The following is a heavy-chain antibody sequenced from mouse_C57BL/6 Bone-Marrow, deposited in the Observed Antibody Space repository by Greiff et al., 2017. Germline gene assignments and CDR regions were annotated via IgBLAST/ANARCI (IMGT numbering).Heavy chain of an antibody. D-gene: IGHD2-3*01. CDR1: GFSLTSYG. V-gene: IGHV2-2*01. CDR3: ASPMMVTTYYYAMDY. J-gene: IGHJ4*01. CDR2: IWSGGST. Sequence: QVQLKESGPCLVQPSQSLSITCTVSGFSLTSYGVHWVRQSPGKGLEWLGVIWSGGSTDYNAAFISRLSISKDNSKSQVFFKMNSLQADDTAIYYCASPMMVTTYYYAMDYWGQGTSVTVSS.